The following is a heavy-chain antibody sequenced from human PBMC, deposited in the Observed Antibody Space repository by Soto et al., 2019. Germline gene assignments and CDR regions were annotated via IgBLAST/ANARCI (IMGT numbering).Heavy chain of an antibody. CDR2: MNPNSGNT. D-gene: IGHD3-10*01. CDR3: ALVWFGELSNDY. CDR1: GYTFTSYD. V-gene: IGHV1-8*01. J-gene: IGHJ4*02. Sequence: ASVKVSCKASGYTFTSYDINWVRQATGQGLEWMGWMNPNSGNTGYAQKFQGRVTMTRNTSISTAYMELSSLRSEDTAVYYCALVWFGELSNDYWGQGTLVTVSS.